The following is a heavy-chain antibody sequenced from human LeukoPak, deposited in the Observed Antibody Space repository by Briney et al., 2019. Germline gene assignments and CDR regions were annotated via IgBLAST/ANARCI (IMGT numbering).Heavy chain of an antibody. J-gene: IGHJ3*02. D-gene: IGHD3-16*02. CDR3: ARDRYLLDAFDI. Sequence: TSETLSLTCTVSGGSISSYYWSWIRQPPGKGLEWIGYIYYSGSTNYNPSLKSRVTISVDTSKNQFSLKLSSVTAADTAVYYCARDRYLLDAFDIWGQGTMVTVSS. V-gene: IGHV4-59*01. CDR1: GGSISSYY. CDR2: IYYSGST.